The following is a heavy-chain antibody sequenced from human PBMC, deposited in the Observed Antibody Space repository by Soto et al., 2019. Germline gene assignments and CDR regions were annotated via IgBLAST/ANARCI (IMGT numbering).Heavy chain of an antibody. CDR3: ARGYSSSWQRGNWFDP. V-gene: IGHV4-59*01. CDR1: GGSISSYY. D-gene: IGHD6-13*01. Sequence: SETLSLTCTVSGGSISSYYWSWIRQPPGKGLEWIGYIYYSGSTSYNPSLKSRVTISVDTSKNQFSLKLSSVTAADTAVYYCARGYSSSWQRGNWFDPWGQGTLVTVSS. CDR2: IYYSGST. J-gene: IGHJ5*02.